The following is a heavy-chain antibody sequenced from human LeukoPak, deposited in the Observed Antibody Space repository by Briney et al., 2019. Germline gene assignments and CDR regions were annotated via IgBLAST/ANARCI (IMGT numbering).Heavy chain of an antibody. V-gene: IGHV3-7*01. J-gene: IGHJ6*02. Sequence: GGSLRLSCVASGFTFSSYWMSWVRQAPGKGLEWVANIKQDGSEKYYVDSVKGRFTISRDNAKNSLYLQMNSLRAEDTAVYYCARDIWFGEFIYYYYGMDVWGQGTTVTVSS. CDR3: ARDIWFGEFIYYYYGMDV. CDR1: GFTFSSYW. D-gene: IGHD3-10*01. CDR2: IKQDGSEK.